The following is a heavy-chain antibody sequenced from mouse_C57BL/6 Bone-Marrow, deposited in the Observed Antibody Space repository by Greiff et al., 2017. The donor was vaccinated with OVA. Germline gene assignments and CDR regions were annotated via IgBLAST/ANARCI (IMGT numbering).Heavy chain of an antibody. Sequence: QVQLKESGPELVKPGASVKISCKASGYAFSSSWMNWVKQRPGQGLVWIGRIYPGDGDTNYNGKFKGKATLTADKSSSTAYMQLSSLTSEDSAVYFCAPYWYFDVWGTGTTVTVSS. V-gene: IGHV1-82*01. J-gene: IGHJ1*03. CDR3: APYWYFDV. CDR1: GYAFSSSW. CDR2: IYPGDGDT.